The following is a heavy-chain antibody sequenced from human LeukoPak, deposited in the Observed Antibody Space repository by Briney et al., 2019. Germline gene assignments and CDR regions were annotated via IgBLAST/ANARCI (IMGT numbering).Heavy chain of an antibody. D-gene: IGHD3-3*01. CDR2: ISASGDST. V-gene: IGHV3-23*01. Sequence: PGGSLRLSCAASGFTFSTYGMGWVRQAPGKGLACVSGISASGDSTYNAESVRGRFTISRDNSKNMLYLQMNSLRVDDTAVYYCAKGVEWLVAGLIDDWGQGTLVSVSS. J-gene: IGHJ4*02. CDR3: AKGVEWLVAGLIDD. CDR1: GFTFSTYG.